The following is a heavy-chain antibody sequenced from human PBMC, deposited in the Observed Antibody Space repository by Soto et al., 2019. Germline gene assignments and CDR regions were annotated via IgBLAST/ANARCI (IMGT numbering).Heavy chain of an antibody. CDR2: IYYSGST. CDR1: GGPLSSGGYY. V-gene: IGHV4-31*03. Sequence: SETLSRTCTVSGGPLSSGGYYWSWIRQHPGKGLEWIGYIYYSGSTYYNPSLKSRVTISVDTSKNQFSLKLSSVTAADTAVYYCARDQPSPYGSGSAIGVWGQGTTVTVS. D-gene: IGHD3-10*01. J-gene: IGHJ6*02. CDR3: ARDQPSPYGSGSAIGV.